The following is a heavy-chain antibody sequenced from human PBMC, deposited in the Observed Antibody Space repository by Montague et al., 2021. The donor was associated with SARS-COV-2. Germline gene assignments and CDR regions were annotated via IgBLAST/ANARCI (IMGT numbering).Heavy chain of an antibody. CDR1: GGAERGRRSG. V-gene: IGHV4-61*01. J-gene: IGHJ2*01. Sequence: SETLSLTCTVSGGAERGRRSGEHTSEPQSLAECVCRLYLGGKTKYNPSLKSRVSISVDTSKNQFSLRLSSVTAADTAVYYCAREYRIELWQTNWYFGLWGRGTLVTVSS. CDR2: LYLGGKT. CDR3: AREYRIELWQTNWYFGL. D-gene: IGHD3-16*01.